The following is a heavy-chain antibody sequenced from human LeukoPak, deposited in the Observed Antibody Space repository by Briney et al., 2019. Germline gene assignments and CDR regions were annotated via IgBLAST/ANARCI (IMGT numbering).Heavy chain of an antibody. Sequence: GGSLRLSCAASGFTFSSYAVSWVRQAPGKGPQWVSGISGSDGSTYYADSVKGRFTISRDNSKNTLYLQMNSLSAEDTAVYYCAKDLMTTVTPTVFDHWGQGTLVTVSS. D-gene: IGHD4-17*01. CDR1: GFTFSSYA. V-gene: IGHV3-23*01. CDR2: ISGSDGST. CDR3: AKDLMTTVTPTVFDH. J-gene: IGHJ4*02.